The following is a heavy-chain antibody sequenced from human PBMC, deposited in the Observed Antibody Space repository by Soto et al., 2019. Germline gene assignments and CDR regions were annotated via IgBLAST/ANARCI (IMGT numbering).Heavy chain of an antibody. Sequence: ASETLSLTCTVSGDSISSSNYFWGWIRQPPGKGLEWIGTIFYSGSTYYNPSLKSRVTISVDTSKNQFSLRLISVTVADTALYYSVGRYGWLYFDYWGQGSLVTVSS. D-gene: IGHD6-19*01. CDR1: GDSISSSNYF. J-gene: IGHJ4*02. CDR2: IFYSGST. CDR3: VGRYGWLYFDY. V-gene: IGHV4-39*01.